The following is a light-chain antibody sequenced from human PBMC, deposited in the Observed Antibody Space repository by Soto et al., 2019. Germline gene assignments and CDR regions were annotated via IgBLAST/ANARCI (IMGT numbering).Light chain of an antibody. CDR3: QQYKHLIT. CDR1: QDISNY. V-gene: IGKV1-33*01. CDR2: DAS. Sequence: DIQMTQSPSSLSASVGDRVTITCQASQDISNYLNWYQQKPGKAPKLLIYDASNLETGVPSRFSGSGSGTDFTFTITSLQPEDIATYYCQQYKHLITFGQGKRLEIK. J-gene: IGKJ5*01.